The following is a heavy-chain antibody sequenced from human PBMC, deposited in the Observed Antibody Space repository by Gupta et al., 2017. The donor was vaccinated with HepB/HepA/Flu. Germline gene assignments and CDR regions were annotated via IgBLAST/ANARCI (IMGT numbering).Heavy chain of an antibody. CDR3: ANHTTWGYFDP. V-gene: IGHV3-23*01. CDR2: FSGSDGGA. D-gene: IGHD3-22*01. CDR1: GFTFNTYA. J-gene: IGHJ5*02. Sequence: EVQLLESGGSLVQPGGSLRLSCAASGFTFNTYATSWVRQGPGMGLEWVSIFSGSDGGASYADSVKGRFTVSRDDSKKTLYLQMDSLRAEDTAIYYCANHTTWGYFDPWGQGTLVTVSS.